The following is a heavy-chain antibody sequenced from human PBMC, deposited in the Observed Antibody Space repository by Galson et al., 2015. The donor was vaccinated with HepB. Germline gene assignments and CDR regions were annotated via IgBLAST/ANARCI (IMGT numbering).Heavy chain of an antibody. D-gene: IGHD6-25*01. CDR3: TRGLSGPEY. V-gene: IGHV3-7*01. Sequence: SLRLSCAASGFSFSSYWMTWVRQTPGKGLEWVANIKQDGTERNYVDSVKGRFTISRDNAKNSLYLQMNGLRAEDTAIYYCTRGLSGPEYWGQGTLVTVSS. J-gene: IGHJ4*02. CDR1: GFSFSSYW. CDR2: IKQDGTER.